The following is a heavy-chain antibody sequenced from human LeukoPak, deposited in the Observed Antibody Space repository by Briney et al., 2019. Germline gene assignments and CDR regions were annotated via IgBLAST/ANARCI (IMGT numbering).Heavy chain of an antibody. CDR2: ISSSSSYI. D-gene: IGHD3-16*01. CDR1: GFTFSSYT. V-gene: IGHV3-21*01. CDR3: ARGGGDYYYGMDV. J-gene: IGHJ6*02. Sequence: GGSLRLSCAASGFTFSSYTMAWVRQAPGKGLEWVSSISSSSSYIYYADSVKGRFTISRDNAKNSLYLQMNSLRAEDTAVYYCARGGGDYYYGMDVWGQGTTVTVSS.